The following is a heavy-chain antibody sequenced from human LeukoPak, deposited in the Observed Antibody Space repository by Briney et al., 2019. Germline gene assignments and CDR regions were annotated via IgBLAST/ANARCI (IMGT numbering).Heavy chain of an antibody. CDR2: ISSSSSTT. J-gene: IGHJ4*02. D-gene: IGHD6-19*01. V-gene: IGHV3-48*02. Sequence: PGRSLRLSCAASGFTFSTYSLNWVRQAPGKGLEWVSYISSSSSTTEYADSVKGRFTISRDNAKNSLSLQMNSLRDEDTAVYYCARDYGWSFDYWGQGTLVTVSS. CDR1: GFTFSTYS. CDR3: ARDYGWSFDY.